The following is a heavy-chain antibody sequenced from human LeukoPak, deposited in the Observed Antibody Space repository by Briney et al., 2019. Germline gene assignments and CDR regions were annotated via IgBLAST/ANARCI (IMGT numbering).Heavy chain of an antibody. D-gene: IGHD2-8*01. V-gene: IGHV3-7*01. CDR3: ARIGVEDYYFDH. CDR2: IKQDGSEK. J-gene: IGHJ4*02. CDR1: GFTFSTDW. Sequence: GESLRLSCAASGFTFSTDWMSWVRQAPGKGLGWVANIKQDGSEKYYVHSVKGRFTISRDNAKNSLYLQMNSLRAEDTAVSYCARIGVEDYYFDHWGQGILVTVSS.